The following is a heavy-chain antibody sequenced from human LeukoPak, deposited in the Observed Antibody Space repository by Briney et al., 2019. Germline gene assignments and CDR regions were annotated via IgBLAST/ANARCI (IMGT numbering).Heavy chain of an antibody. Sequence: GSLRLSCAASGFTFSSYWMSWVRQAPGKGLEWIGRIYTSGSTNYNPSLKSRVTISVDTSKNQFSLKLSSVTAADTAVYYCARERDGRPHWANYFDYWGQGTLVTVSS. CDR1: GFTFSSYW. CDR3: ARERDGRPHWANYFDY. J-gene: IGHJ4*02. D-gene: IGHD7-27*01. V-gene: IGHV4-4*08. CDR2: IYTSGST.